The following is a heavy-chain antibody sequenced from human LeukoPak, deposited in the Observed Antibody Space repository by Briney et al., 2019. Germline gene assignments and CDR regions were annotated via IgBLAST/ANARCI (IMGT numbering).Heavy chain of an antibody. CDR2: ISGSGNNA. J-gene: IGHJ3*02. CDR3: AKGMVRGVIIQGAFDI. D-gene: IGHD3-10*01. CDR1: GFTFSSYA. V-gene: IGHV3-23*01. Sequence: PGGSLRLSCAASGFTFSSYAMSWVRLAPGEGLYWVSTISGSGNNAYYADSVKGRFTISRDNSKNTLYLQMNSLRVEDTAVYYCAKGMVRGVIIQGAFDIWGQGTMVAVSS.